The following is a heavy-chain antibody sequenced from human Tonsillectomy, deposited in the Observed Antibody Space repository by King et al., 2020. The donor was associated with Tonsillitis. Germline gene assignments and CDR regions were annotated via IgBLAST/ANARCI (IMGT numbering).Heavy chain of an antibody. CDR2: INSDGSST. V-gene: IGHV3-74*01. Sequence: EQLVQSGGGLVQPGGSLRVSCAASGFSFSSYWMHWVRQAPGKGLVWVSRINSDGSSTTYADSVNGRFTISRDNAKKTVYLQMKSLRAEDTAVYCATLTVTKAGDFFDIWGQGTMVTVSS. CDR3: ATLTVTKAGDFFDI. J-gene: IGHJ3*02. D-gene: IGHD4-17*01. CDR1: GFSFSSYW.